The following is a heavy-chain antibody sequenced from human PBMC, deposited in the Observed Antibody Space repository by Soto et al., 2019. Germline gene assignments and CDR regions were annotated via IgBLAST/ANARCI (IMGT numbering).Heavy chain of an antibody. CDR2: IYPGDSDT. D-gene: IGHD2-15*01. V-gene: IGHV5-51*03. J-gene: IGHJ5*02. CDR3: ARLDSGGTKPPLNWFDP. CDR1: GYSFTSYW. Sequence: EVQLVQSGAEVKKPGESLKISCKGSGYSFTSYWIGWVRQMPGKGLEWMGIIYPGDSDTRYSPSFQGQVTISADNSISPVYLQGSSVKASDTAMYYCARLDSGGTKPPLNWFDPWGQGTLVTVSS.